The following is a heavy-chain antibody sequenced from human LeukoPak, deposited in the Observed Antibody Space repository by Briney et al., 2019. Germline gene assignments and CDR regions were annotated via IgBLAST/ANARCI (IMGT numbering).Heavy chain of an antibody. CDR2: IKQDGSEK. J-gene: IGHJ5*02. CDR3: ARADTAMAGNWFDP. V-gene: IGHV3-7*01. Sequence: GGSLRLSCAASGFTFSSYWMSWVRQAPGKGLEWVANIKQDGSEKYYVDSVKGRFTISRDNAKNSLYLQMNSLRAEDTAVYYCARADTAMAGNWFDPWGQGTLVTVSS. D-gene: IGHD5-18*01. CDR1: GFTFSSYW.